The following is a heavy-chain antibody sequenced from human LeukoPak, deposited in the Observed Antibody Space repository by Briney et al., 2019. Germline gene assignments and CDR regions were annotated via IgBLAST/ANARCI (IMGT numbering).Heavy chain of an antibody. Sequence: ASVKVSCKASGYTFTSYDINWVRQATGQGLEWMGWMNPNSGNTGYAQKFQGRVTITRNTSISTAYMELSSLRSEDTAVYYCARGATMVRGVIAYLYYFDYWGQGTLVTVSS. CDR3: ARGATMVRGVIAYLYYFDY. CDR2: MNPNSGNT. CDR1: GYTFTSYD. D-gene: IGHD3-10*01. J-gene: IGHJ4*02. V-gene: IGHV1-8*03.